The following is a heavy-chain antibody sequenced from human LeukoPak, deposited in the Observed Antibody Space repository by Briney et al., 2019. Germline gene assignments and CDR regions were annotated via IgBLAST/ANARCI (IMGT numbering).Heavy chain of an antibody. Sequence: QTGGSLRLSCAASGFTFSSYAMHWVRQAPGKGLEWVAVISYDGSNKYYADSVKGRFTISRDNSKNTLYLQMNSLRAEDTAVYYCARDFRELGVSLGDYWGQGTLVTVSS. CDR1: GFTFSSYA. V-gene: IGHV3-30-3*01. CDR2: ISYDGSNK. CDR3: ARDFRELGVSLGDY. D-gene: IGHD1-26*01. J-gene: IGHJ4*02.